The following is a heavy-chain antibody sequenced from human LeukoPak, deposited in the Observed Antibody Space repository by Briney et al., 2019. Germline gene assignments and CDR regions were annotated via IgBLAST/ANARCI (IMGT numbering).Heavy chain of an antibody. Sequence: SVKVSCKASGGTFSSYAISWVRQAPGQGLEWMGGIIPILGIANYAQKFQGRVTITADKSTSTAYMELSSLRSEDTAVYYCARGRYYDSSGYSDYWGQGTLVTVSS. CDR3: ARGRYYDSSGYSDY. V-gene: IGHV1-69*10. CDR1: GGTFSSYA. D-gene: IGHD3-22*01. J-gene: IGHJ4*02. CDR2: IIPILGIA.